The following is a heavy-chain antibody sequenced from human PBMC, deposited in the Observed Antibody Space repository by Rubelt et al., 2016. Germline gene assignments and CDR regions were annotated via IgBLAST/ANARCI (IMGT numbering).Heavy chain of an antibody. V-gene: IGHV3-23*01. CDR3: AKALMSGYCTNGVCFPFDC. Sequence: YYADSVKGRFTISRDNSKNTLYLQMNSLRAEDTAVYYCAKALMSGYCTNGVCFPFDCWGQGTLVTVSS. J-gene: IGHJ4*02. D-gene: IGHD2-8*01.